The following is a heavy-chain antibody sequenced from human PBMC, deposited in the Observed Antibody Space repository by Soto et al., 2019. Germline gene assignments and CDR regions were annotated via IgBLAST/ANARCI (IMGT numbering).Heavy chain of an antibody. Sequence: GGSLRLSCAASGFTFSSYNMNWVRQAPGKGLEWVSYISSSSSYIYYADSVKGRFTISRDNAKNSLYLQMNSLRAEDTAVYYCVGALYSSCCYPLRIDFWGQGTLVTVSS. CDR3: VGALYSSCCYPLRIDF. V-gene: IGHV3-21*01. D-gene: IGHD6-19*01. CDR1: GFTFSSYN. J-gene: IGHJ4*01. CDR2: ISSSSSYI.